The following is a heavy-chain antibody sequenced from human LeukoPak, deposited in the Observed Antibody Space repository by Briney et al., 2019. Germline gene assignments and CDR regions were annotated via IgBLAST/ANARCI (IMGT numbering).Heavy chain of an antibody. J-gene: IGHJ6*03. CDR1: GGTFSGYY. D-gene: IGHD1-26*01. CDR3: ARLSVIVGAALEYYYYYMDV. V-gene: IGHV4-34*01. CDR2: SNDSGGT. Sequence: PSETLSLTCAVYGGTFSGYYWSWIRQPPEKRLEWVGESNDSGGTNYNPSLKSRVTISADKSKNQVSLKLTSVTAADTAVYYCARLSVIVGAALEYYYYYMDVWGQGTTVTVSS.